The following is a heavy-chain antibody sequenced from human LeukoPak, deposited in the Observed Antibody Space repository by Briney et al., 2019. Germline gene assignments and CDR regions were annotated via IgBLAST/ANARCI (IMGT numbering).Heavy chain of an antibody. V-gene: IGHV4-39*07. CDR3: ARDGDSSGYHLFDY. J-gene: IGHJ4*02. D-gene: IGHD3-22*01. CDR1: GGSISSSGYY. Sequence: PSETLSLTCTVSGGSISSSGYYWGWIRQPPGKGLEWIASIYYSGSTYYNPSLKSRVTISVDTSKNQFSLKLSSVTAADTAVYYCARDGDSSGYHLFDYWGQGTLVTVSS. CDR2: IYYSGST.